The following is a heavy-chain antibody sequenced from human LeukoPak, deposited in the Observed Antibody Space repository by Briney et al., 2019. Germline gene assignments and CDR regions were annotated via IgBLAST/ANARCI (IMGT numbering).Heavy chain of an antibody. CDR1: GGSINNYY. D-gene: IGHD6-6*01. J-gene: IGHJ6*02. V-gene: IGHV4-59*01. CDR3: ARDRKQFVLGGYYYYDMDV. CDR2: IYYSGST. Sequence: SETLSLTCTVSGGSINNYYWSWIRQPPGMGLEWIGYIYYSGSTNYNPSLKSRVTISVDTSKKQFSLNLSSVTAADTAVYYCARDRKQFVLGGYYYYDMDVWGQGTTVTVSS.